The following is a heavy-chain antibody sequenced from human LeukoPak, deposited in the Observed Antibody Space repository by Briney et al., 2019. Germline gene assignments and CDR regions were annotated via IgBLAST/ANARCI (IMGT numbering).Heavy chain of an antibody. CDR3: AIQIRGVVY. CDR1: GSTFSSFA. Sequence: PGGSLRLSCAASGSTFSSFAMHWVRQAPGKGLEYVSGISRDGRSTFYADSVKGRFTISRDNSKNTLYLQMGSLRAEDMAVYYCAIQIRGVVYWGQGTLVTVSS. J-gene: IGHJ4*02. CDR2: ISRDGRST. D-gene: IGHD3-10*01. V-gene: IGHV3-64*02.